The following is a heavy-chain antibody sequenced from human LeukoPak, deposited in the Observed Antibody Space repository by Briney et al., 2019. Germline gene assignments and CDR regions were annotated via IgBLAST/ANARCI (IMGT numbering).Heavy chain of an antibody. CDR3: AKDGEVQDIVVVPAASHYYYYMDV. Sequence: GGSLRLSCAASGFTFSSYAMSWVRQAPGKGLEWVSAISGSGGSTYYADSVKGRFTISRDNSKNTLYLQMNSLRAEDTAVYYCAKDGEVQDIVVVPAASHYYYYMDVWGKGTTVTVSS. CDR1: GFTFSSYA. V-gene: IGHV3-23*01. J-gene: IGHJ6*03. D-gene: IGHD2-2*01. CDR2: ISGSGGST.